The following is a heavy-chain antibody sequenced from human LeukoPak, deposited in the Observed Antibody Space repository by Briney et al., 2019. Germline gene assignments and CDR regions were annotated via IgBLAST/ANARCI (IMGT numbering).Heavy chain of an antibody. CDR2: FDPEDGET. V-gene: IGHV1-24*01. CDR1: GYTLTELS. Sequence: GASVKVSCKVSGYTLTELSMHWVRQAPGKGLEWMGGFDPEDGETIYAQKFQGRVTMTEDTSTDTAYMELSSLRSEDTAVYYCASSSSIAVAGTSWFDPWGQGTLVTVSS. J-gene: IGHJ5*02. D-gene: IGHD6-19*01. CDR3: ASSSSIAVAGTSWFDP.